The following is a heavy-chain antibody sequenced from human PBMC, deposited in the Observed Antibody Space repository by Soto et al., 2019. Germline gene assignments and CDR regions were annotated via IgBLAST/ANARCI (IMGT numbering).Heavy chain of an antibody. Sequence: EVQLLESGGGLAQPGGSLRVSCAASGFTFSNFAMSWVRQAPGKGLEWVSTVGGSGANTYHADSVKGRFTISRDNSKSTVFLQMNSLRAEDTAIYYCAKDKGRGYDFWIFDSWGQGTLVTVSS. CDR1: GFTFSNFA. V-gene: IGHV3-23*01. CDR3: AKDKGRGYDFWIFDS. J-gene: IGHJ4*02. CDR2: VGGSGANT. D-gene: IGHD3-3*01.